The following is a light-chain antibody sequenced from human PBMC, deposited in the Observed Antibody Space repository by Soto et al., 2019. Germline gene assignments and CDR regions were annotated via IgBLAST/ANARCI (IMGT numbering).Light chain of an antibody. Sequence: DIVLTQSPGTPSLSPGDSATLSCRASQSVSSRYLAWYQQKTGQAPRLLIYGASTRATSLPDRFSGSGSETDLTLTISRLEPEDFAVYYCQNRMNWPLTFGQGTRLEIK. V-gene: IGKV3D-20*02. CDR2: GAS. CDR1: QSVSSRY. CDR3: QNRMNWPLT. J-gene: IGKJ5*01.